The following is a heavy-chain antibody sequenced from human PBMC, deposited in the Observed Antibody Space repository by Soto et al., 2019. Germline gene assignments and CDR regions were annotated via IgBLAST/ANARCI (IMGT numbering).Heavy chain of an antibody. Sequence: SVKVSCKASGGTFSSYAISWVRQAPGQGLEWMGGIIPIFGTANYAQKFQGRVTITADKSTSTAYMELSSLRSEDTAVYYCARDSDYYGSRYWFDPWGQGTQVTVSS. CDR2: IIPIFGTA. J-gene: IGHJ5*02. CDR1: GGTFSSYA. V-gene: IGHV1-69*06. D-gene: IGHD3-10*01. CDR3: ARDSDYYGSRYWFDP.